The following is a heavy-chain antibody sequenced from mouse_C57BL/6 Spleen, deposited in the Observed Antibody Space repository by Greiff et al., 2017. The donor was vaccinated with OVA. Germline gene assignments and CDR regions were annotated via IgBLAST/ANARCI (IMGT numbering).Heavy chain of an antibody. D-gene: IGHD2-5*01. CDR1: GYSITSGYY. Sequence: EVKVEESGPGLVKPSQSLSLTCSVTGYSITSGYYWNWIRQFPGNKLEWMGYISYDGSNNYNPSLKNRITITRDTSKNQFFLKLNSVTTEDTATYYCAREDYSNYFDYWGQGTTLTVSS. J-gene: IGHJ2*01. V-gene: IGHV3-6*01. CDR3: AREDYSNYFDY. CDR2: ISYDGSN.